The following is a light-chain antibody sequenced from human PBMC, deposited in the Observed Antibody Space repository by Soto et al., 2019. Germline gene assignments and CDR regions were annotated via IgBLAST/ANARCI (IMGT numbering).Light chain of an antibody. J-gene: IGLJ1*01. CDR1: SSDVGRYDF. Sequence: QSVLTQPASVSGSPGQSITISCTGTSSDVGRYDFVSWYRQYPGQAPKILIYEVTHRPSGVPDRFSGSKSGNTASLTISGLQADDEADYYCSSYTITSSPVFGPGTKLTVL. V-gene: IGLV2-14*01. CDR2: EVT. CDR3: SSYTITSSPV.